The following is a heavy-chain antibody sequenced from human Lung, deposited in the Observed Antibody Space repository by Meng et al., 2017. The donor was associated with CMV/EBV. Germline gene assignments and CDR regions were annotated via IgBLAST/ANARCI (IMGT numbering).Heavy chain of an antibody. V-gene: IGHV3-21*01. D-gene: IGHD2-2*01. CDR1: GFTFSTYR. CDR3: ARVLGYCSSTSCASDY. CDR2: ISSSSSYI. J-gene: IGHJ4*02. Sequence: GGSLRLXCAASGFTFSTYRMNWVRQAPGKGLEWVSSISSSSSYIYYADSVKGRFTTSRDNAKNSLYLQMNSLRAEDTAVYYCARVLGYCSSTSCASDYWGQGXLVTVSS.